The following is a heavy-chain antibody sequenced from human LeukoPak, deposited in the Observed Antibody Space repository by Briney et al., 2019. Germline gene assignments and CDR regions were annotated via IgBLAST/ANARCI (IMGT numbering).Heavy chain of an antibody. CDR1: GDSIRRNY. CDR2: IHYSGNT. CDR3: AADRSGTHYNSYYFDD. V-gene: IGHV4-59*08. J-gene: IGHJ4*02. Sequence: PSETLSLTCSISGDSIRRNYWSWIRQPPGKGLEWIGYIHYSGNTNYNPSLKSRVSISVDTSKNQFSLKLTSVTAADTAVYYCAADRSGTHYNSYYFDDWGQGTLVTVSS. D-gene: IGHD3-10*01.